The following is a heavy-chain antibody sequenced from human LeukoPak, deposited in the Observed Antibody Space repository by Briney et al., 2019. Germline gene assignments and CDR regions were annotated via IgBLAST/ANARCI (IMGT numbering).Heavy chain of an antibody. J-gene: IGHJ4*02. CDR1: GGSISSFH. D-gene: IGHD3-22*01. V-gene: IGHV4-59*12. CDR3: ASCYYYDSSGYLFDY. CDR2: ISYSGST. Sequence: SETLSLTCTVSGGSISSFHWSWIRQPPGKGLEWIGYISYSGSTFYNPSLQSRVTISIDTSKNQFSLKLSSLTAADTAVYYCASCYYYDSSGYLFDYWGQGTLVTVSS.